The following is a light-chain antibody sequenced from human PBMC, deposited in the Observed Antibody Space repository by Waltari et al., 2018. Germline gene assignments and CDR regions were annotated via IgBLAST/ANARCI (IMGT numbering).Light chain of an antibody. CDR1: QSVRSY. Sequence: IVLTQSPATRSLSPGEIATLSCRASQSVRSYLAWFQQKPGQAPRLLIYDASNRATGIPARFSGSGSGTDFTLTISSLEPEDVAVYYCQQRTNWPFTFGGGTKVEIK. CDR3: QQRTNWPFT. CDR2: DAS. V-gene: IGKV3-11*01. J-gene: IGKJ4*01.